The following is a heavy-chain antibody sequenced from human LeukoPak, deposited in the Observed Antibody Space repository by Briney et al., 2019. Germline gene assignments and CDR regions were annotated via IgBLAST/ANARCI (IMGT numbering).Heavy chain of an antibody. Sequence: GASVKVSCKAAGYTFTDYYIHWVRQAHGQGLEWVGWINPNNGGTKYAQNFQGRVTMTRDTSISTAYMELDRLRFDDTVVYYCARDSGEVPDYWGQGTVVTVSS. D-gene: IGHD3-10*01. CDR3: ARDSGEVPDY. CDR1: GYTFTDYY. CDR2: INPNNGGT. J-gene: IGHJ3*01. V-gene: IGHV1-2*02.